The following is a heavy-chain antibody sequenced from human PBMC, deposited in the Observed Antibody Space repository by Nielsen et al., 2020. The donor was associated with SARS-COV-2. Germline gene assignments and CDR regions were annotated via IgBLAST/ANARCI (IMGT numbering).Heavy chain of an antibody. V-gene: IGHV5-51*02. CDR3: ARMGDLGPFYGMDV. CDR2: IYPGDSDT. Sequence: SCKGSGYSFTSYYTGRLRQLRGKGSEWRGSIYPGDSDTRYSPSFQGQVTISADKSISTAYLQWSSLKASDTAMYYCARMGDLGPFYGMDVWGQGTTVTVSS. D-gene: IGHD3-16*01. CDR1: GYSFTSYY. J-gene: IGHJ6*02.